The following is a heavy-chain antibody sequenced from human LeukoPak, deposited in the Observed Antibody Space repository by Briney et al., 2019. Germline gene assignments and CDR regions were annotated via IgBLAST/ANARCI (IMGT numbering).Heavy chain of an antibody. Sequence: ASVKVSCMASGYAFTSYGISWVRQAPGQGLEWMGWINAYNGNTNYAQKLQGRVTMTTDTSTSTAYMELRSLRSDDTAVYYCARGRYYYDSSGYYYGSIAQGNDYWGQGTLVTVSS. CDR3: ARGRYYYDSSGYYYGSIAQGNDY. CDR2: INAYNGNT. J-gene: IGHJ4*02. D-gene: IGHD3-22*01. V-gene: IGHV1-18*01. CDR1: GYAFTSYG.